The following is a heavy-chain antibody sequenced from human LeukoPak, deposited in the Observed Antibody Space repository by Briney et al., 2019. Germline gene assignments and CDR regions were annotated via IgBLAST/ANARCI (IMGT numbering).Heavy chain of an antibody. J-gene: IGHJ4*02. CDR2: IKSKTDGGTT. Sequence: GGSLRLSCAASEFTFSNAWMSWVRQAPGKGLEWVGRIKSKTDGGTTDYAAPVKGRFTISRDDSKNMLFLQMNSLKTDDAAVYYCTTDGVNFYFGYWGQGTLVTVSS. D-gene: IGHD1-1*01. CDR1: EFTFSNAW. CDR3: TTDGVNFYFGY. V-gene: IGHV3-15*01.